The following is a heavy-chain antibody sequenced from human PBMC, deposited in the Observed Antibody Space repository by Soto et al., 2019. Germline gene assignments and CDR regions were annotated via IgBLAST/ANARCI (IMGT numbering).Heavy chain of an antibody. V-gene: IGHV4-31*03. Sequence: QVQLQESGPTLVKPSQTLSLTCTVSGGSINSDGYYWNWIRQSPGKGLQYIGYIYYSGNTYYNPSLEGRDVISMDASTNQFALRLSSVTAADTAIYYCARLVPWVLDALGAWGQGSPVAVTS. J-gene: IGHJ5*02. CDR1: GGSINSDGYY. CDR2: IYYSGNT. CDR3: ARLVPWVLDALGA. D-gene: IGHD6-19*01.